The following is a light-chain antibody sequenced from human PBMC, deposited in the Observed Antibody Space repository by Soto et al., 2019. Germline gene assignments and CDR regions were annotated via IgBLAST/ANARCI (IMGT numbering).Light chain of an antibody. CDR1: QSISSW. CDR2: KAS. J-gene: IGKJ2*01. CDR3: QQYNSYSSPYT. Sequence: DIQMTQSPSTLSASVGDRVTITCRASQSISSWLSWYQQKPGKAPKLLIYKASSLESGVPSRFSGSGSGTESTLTISSLQPDDFATYYCQQYNSYSSPYTFGQGTKLEIK. V-gene: IGKV1-5*03.